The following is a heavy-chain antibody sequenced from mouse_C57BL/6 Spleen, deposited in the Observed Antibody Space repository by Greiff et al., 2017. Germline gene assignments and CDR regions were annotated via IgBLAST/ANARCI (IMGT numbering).Heavy chain of an antibody. V-gene: IGHV7-3*01. Sequence: EVQLVESGGGLVQPGGSLSLSCAASGFTFTDYYMSWVRQPPGKALEWLGFIRNKANGYTTEYSASVKGRFTISRDNSQSILYLQMNALRAEDSATYYCARSPYGNYWYFDVGGTGTTVTVSS. J-gene: IGHJ1*03. CDR2: IRNKANGYTT. CDR3: ARSPYGNYWYFDV. D-gene: IGHD2-1*01. CDR1: GFTFTDYY.